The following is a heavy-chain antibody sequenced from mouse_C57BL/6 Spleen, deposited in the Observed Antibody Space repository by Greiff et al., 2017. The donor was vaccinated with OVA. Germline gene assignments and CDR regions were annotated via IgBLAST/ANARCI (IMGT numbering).Heavy chain of an antibody. V-gene: IGHV1-9*01. CDR2: ILPGSGST. J-gene: IGHJ2*01. CDR1: GYTFTGYW. Sequence: VKLQESGAELMKPGASVKLSCKATGYTFTGYWIEWVKQRPGHGLEWIGEILPGSGSTNYNEKFKGKATFTADTSSNTAYMQLSRLTTEDSAIYYCARSPPIYYYGSSYPFDYWGQGTTLTVSS. D-gene: IGHD1-1*01. CDR3: ARSPPIYYYGSSYPFDY.